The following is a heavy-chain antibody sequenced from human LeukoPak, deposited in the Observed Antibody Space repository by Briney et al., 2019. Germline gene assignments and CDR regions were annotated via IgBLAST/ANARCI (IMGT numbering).Heavy chain of an antibody. CDR1: GGSISSSSYY. CDR2: IYYSGST. D-gene: IGHD5-18*01. CDR3: ARGRGYSYGWYYFDY. V-gene: IGHV4-39*07. J-gene: IGHJ4*02. Sequence: ASETLSLTCTVSGGSISSSSYYWGWIRQPPGKGLEWIGSIYYSGSTYYNPSLKSRVTISVDTSKNQFSLKLSSVTAADTAVYYCARGRGYSYGWYYFDYWGQGTLVTVSS.